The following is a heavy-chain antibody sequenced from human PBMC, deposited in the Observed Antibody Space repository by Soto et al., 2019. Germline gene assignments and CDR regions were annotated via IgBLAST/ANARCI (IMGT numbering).Heavy chain of an antibody. Sequence: ASVKVSCKASGYTFTSYYIHWVRQAPGQGLEWMGIFNPTGDTASYAQKLQGRVTMTRDTSTGTAYMELGSLRSEDTSVYYCARGGRIVDTGIGYYYYHAMDVWGQGTTVTVSS. D-gene: IGHD5-18*01. V-gene: IGHV1-46*01. CDR1: GYTFTSYY. J-gene: IGHJ6*02. CDR2: FNPTGDTA. CDR3: ARGGRIVDTGIGYYYYHAMDV.